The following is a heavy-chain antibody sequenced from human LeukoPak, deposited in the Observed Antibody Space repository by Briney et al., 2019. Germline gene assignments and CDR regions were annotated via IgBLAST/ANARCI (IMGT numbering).Heavy chain of an antibody. V-gene: IGHV4-59*02. Sequence: PSETLSLTCTVSGAFVTDYYWSWIRQSPGKGLEWISYIHHSGNSDYNPSLRSRVTTSLDTSKNQFSLNLISVTAADTAVYYCTRGRWGLQSWSQGTLVTVSS. CDR1: GAFVTDYY. J-gene: IGHJ5*02. D-gene: IGHD7-27*01. CDR3: TRGRWGLQS. CDR2: IHHSGNS.